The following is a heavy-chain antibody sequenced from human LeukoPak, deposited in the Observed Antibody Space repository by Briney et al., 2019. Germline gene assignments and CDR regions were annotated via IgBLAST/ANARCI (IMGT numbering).Heavy chain of an antibody. J-gene: IGHJ4*02. CDR2: INPNSGGT. V-gene: IGHV1-2*02. D-gene: IGHD6-19*01. CDR1: GYTFTGYY. Sequence: SVKVSCKASGYTFTGYYMHWVRQAPGQGLEWMGWINPNSGGTHYAQKFQCRVTMTRETSINTAYMELYKLRSDDTAVYYCARGQEWLEAFDFWGLGTLVTVSS. CDR3: ARGQEWLEAFDF.